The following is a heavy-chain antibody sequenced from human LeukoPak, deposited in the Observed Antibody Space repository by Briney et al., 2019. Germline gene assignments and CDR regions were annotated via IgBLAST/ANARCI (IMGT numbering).Heavy chain of an antibody. D-gene: IGHD4-17*01. CDR1: GFTFSSYT. V-gene: IGHV3-21*01. CDR3: ATWDDYGDFVAFEY. CDR2: ISSSATYL. J-gene: IGHJ4*02. Sequence: GGSLRLSCGGSGFTFSSYTMNWVREAPGKGLEWVASISSSATYLYYADSVRGRFTISRDDAKKSVFLHMNSLRAEDTAVYFCATWDDYGDFVAFEYWGQETLVTVSS.